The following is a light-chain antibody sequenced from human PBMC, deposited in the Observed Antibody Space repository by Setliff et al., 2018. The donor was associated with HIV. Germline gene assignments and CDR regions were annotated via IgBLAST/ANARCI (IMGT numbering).Light chain of an antibody. V-gene: IGLV2-14*01. Sequence: QSALTQPASVSGSPGQSITISCTGTSSDVGGYNYVSWYQQHPGKAPKLMIYEVSNRPSGVSNRFSGSKSGNTASLTISGLQAEDEGDYYCNSFTRTNTLIFGGGTKVTVL. CDR2: EVS. CDR3: NSFTRTNTLI. CDR1: SSDVGGYNY. J-gene: IGLJ2*01.